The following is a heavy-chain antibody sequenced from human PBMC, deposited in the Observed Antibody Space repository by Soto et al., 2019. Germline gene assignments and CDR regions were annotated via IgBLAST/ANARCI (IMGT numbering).Heavy chain of an antibody. CDR1: GLTFSDRY. CDR3: TTVTTVDYYFDY. Sequence: EVQLVESGGGLVQPGGSLRLSCAASGLTFSDRYMDWVRQAPGKGLELVGRIRKKTNSYTTEYAASVKGRFIISRGNSTNSLYLQMSRLNTEDTAVYYCTTVTTVDYYFDYRRQGTLVTLSS. CDR2: IRKKTNSYTT. V-gene: IGHV3-72*01. J-gene: IGHJ4*02. D-gene: IGHD4-17*01.